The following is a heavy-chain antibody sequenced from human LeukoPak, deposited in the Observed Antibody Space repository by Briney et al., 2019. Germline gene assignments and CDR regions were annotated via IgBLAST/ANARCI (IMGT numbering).Heavy chain of an antibody. CDR2: INPNSGGT. Sequence: ASVKVSCKASGYTFTGYYMHWVRQAPGQGLEWMGWINPNSGGTNYAQKFKGRVTMTRDTSITTAYMDLSSLGSDDTAVFYCVRKSATRRTSEFDYWGQGTPVTVSS. D-gene: IGHD2-15*01. V-gene: IGHV1-2*02. CDR3: VRKSATRRTSEFDY. J-gene: IGHJ4*02. CDR1: GYTFTGYY.